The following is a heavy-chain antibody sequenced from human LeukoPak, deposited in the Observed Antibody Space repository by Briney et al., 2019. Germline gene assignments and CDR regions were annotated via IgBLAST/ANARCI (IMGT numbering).Heavy chain of an antibody. CDR1: GYTFTSYY. V-gene: IGHV1-46*01. CDR2: INPSGGST. Sequence: GASVKVSCKASGYTFTSYYMHWVRQAPGQGLEWMGIINPSGGSTSYAQKFQGRVTMTRDTSTSTVYMELSSLRSEDTAVYYCARQYRPRHTGNPFDYWGQGTLVTVSS. D-gene: IGHD1-14*01. CDR3: ARQYRPRHTGNPFDY. J-gene: IGHJ4*02.